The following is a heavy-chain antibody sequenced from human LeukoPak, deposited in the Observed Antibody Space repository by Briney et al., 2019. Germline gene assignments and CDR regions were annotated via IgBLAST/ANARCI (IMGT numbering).Heavy chain of an antibody. J-gene: IGHJ4*02. D-gene: IGHD3-10*01. Sequence: SETLSLTCIVSGSSISSGYYWGWIRQPPGKGLEWIGSIYHSGSTYYNPSPKSRVTISVDTSKNQFSLKLSSVTAADTAVYYCASFYGSGFSFDYWGQGTLVTVSS. CDR1: GSSISSGYY. V-gene: IGHV4-38-2*02. CDR3: ASFYGSGFSFDY. CDR2: IYHSGST.